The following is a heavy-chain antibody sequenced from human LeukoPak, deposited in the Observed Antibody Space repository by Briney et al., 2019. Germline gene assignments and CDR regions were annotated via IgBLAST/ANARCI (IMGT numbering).Heavy chain of an antibody. CDR3: ARDIRSSWYDY. Sequence: GGSLRLSCAASGFTFSSYGMHWVRQAPGKGLEWVTVIWYDGSNKYYADSVKGRFTISRDSSKNTLYLQMNSLRAEDTAVYYCARDIRSSWYDYWGQGTLVTVSS. CDR1: GFTFSSYG. J-gene: IGHJ4*02. D-gene: IGHD6-13*01. CDR2: IWYDGSNK. V-gene: IGHV3-33*01.